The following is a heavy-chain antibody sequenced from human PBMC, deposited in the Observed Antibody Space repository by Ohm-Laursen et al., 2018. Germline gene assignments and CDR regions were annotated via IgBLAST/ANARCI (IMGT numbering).Heavy chain of an antibody. CDR1: GYTFTGYY. Sequence: GSSVKVSCKASGYTFTGYYMHWVRQAPGQGLEWMGWINPNSGGTNYAQKFQGRVTMTRDTSISTAYMELSRLRSDDTAVYYCARGEAPAGLYYYYGMDVWGQGTTVTVSS. CDR2: INPNSGGT. V-gene: IGHV1-2*02. D-gene: IGHD6-13*01. J-gene: IGHJ6*02. CDR3: ARGEAPAGLYYYYGMDV.